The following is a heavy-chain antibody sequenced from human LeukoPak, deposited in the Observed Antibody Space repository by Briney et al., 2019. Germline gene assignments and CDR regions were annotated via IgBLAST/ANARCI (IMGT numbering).Heavy chain of an antibody. CDR2: INPNSGGT. Sequence: ASVKVSCKASGYTFTGYYMHWVRQAPGQGLEWMGWINPNSGGTNYAQKFQGRVTMTRETSISTAYMELSRLRSDDTAVYYCARGSDDFWSGYSPSYWGQGTLVTVSS. J-gene: IGHJ4*02. CDR3: ARGSDDFWSGYSPSY. D-gene: IGHD3-3*01. V-gene: IGHV1-2*02. CDR1: GYTFTGYY.